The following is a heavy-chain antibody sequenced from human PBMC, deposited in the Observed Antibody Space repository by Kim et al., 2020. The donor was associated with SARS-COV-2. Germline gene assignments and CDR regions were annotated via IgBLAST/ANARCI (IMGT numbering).Heavy chain of an antibody. V-gene: IGHV5-51*01. CDR1: GYSFTSYW. J-gene: IGHJ6*02. CDR2: IYPGDSDT. CDR3: ARQAYWEGTYYDFWSGYYEREGMDV. Sequence: GESLKISCKGSGYSFTSYWIGWVRQMPGKGLEWMGIIYPGDSDTRYSPSFQGQVTISADKSISTAYLQWSSLKASDTAMYYCARQAYWEGTYYDFWSGYYEREGMDVWGQGTTVTVSS. D-gene: IGHD3-3*01.